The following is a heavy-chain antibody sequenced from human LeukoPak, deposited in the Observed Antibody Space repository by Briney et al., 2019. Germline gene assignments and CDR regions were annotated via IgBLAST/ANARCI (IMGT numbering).Heavy chain of an antibody. CDR3: ARHGYDFWSGYPYYFDY. CDR2: IYYSGST. D-gene: IGHD3-3*01. Sequence: PSETLSLTCTVSGGSISSSSYHWGWIRQPPGKGLEWIGSIYYSGSTYYNPSLKSRVTISVDTSKNQFSLKLSSVTAADTAVYYCARHGYDFWSGYPYYFDYWGQGTLVTVSS. CDR1: GGSISSSSYH. J-gene: IGHJ4*02. V-gene: IGHV4-39*01.